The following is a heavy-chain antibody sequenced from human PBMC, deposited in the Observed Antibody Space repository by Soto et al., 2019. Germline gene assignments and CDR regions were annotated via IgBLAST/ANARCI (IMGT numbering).Heavy chain of an antibody. CDR3: ARETYGMDV. Sequence: QVQLVESGGGVVQTERSLRLSCAASGFTFSSSGMHWVRQVPGKGLEWVANIWHDGGNKYYADSVKGRFTISRDNSKKMLYLQMNSLRVEDTAVYYCARETYGMDVWGQGTTVTVSS. J-gene: IGHJ6*02. CDR1: GFTFSSSG. CDR2: IWHDGGNK. V-gene: IGHV3-33*01.